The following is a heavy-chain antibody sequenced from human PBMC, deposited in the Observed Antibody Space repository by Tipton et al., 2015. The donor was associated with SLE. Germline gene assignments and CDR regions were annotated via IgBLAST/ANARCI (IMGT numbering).Heavy chain of an antibody. J-gene: IGHJ4*02. Sequence: SLKLSCVVSGFTFSSYAMTWVRQAPGKGLEWVSVISDSGSTTYYADSVKGRFTISRDNSKNTLYLQMNTLRAEDTAVYYCAKDYDFWEGFDYWGQGTVVTVSS. D-gene: IGHD3-3*01. CDR3: AKDYDFWEGFDY. V-gene: IGHV3-23*01. CDR1: GFTFSSYA. CDR2: ISDSGSTT.